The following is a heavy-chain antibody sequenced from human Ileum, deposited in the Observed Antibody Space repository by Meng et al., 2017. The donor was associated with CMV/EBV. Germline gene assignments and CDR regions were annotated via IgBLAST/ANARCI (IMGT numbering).Heavy chain of an antibody. CDR1: GYTFGSQD. J-gene: IGHJ4*02. V-gene: IGHV1-18*01. CDR3: ARGIDY. CDR2: INSYNGDT. Sequence: QVQRVTAGAEVKESGASVKVSCQASGYTFGSQDFTWVRQAPGQGLEWMGWINSYNGDTNYAQKFQGRVTMTTDTSTSTAYMELNSLKSDDTAVYYCARGIDYWGQGTLVTVSS.